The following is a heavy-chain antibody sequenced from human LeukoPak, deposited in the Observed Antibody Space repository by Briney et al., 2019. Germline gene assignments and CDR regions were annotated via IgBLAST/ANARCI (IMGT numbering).Heavy chain of an antibody. D-gene: IGHD2-2*01. Sequence: ASVKVSCKASGYTFTDYYMHWVRQAPGQGLEWMGWINPKSGGRSYAQRLQGRVTMTRDTSISTAYMELRSLRSDDTAVYYCARGAVGGYCSSTSCYGGEYFQHWGQGTLVTVSS. CDR1: GYTFTDYY. J-gene: IGHJ1*01. CDR3: ARGAVGGYCSSTSCYGGEYFQH. CDR2: INPKSGGR. V-gene: IGHV1-2*02.